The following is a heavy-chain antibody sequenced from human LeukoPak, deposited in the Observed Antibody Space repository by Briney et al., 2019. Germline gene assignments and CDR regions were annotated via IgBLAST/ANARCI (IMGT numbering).Heavy chain of an antibody. Sequence: SETLSLTCNVSGDSLTSHFWSWIRQTPGKGLEWIGYVFHSGTTNYSPSLKSRVTISLDTSKKQFYLRLASVTAADTAVYYCARRVATVTDAFDIWGRGTMVSLSS. V-gene: IGHV4-59*08. J-gene: IGHJ3*02. D-gene: IGHD3-10*01. CDR1: GDSLTSHF. CDR2: VFHSGTT. CDR3: ARRVATVTDAFDI.